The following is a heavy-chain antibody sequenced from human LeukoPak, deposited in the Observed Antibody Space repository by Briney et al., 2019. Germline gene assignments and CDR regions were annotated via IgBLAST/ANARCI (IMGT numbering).Heavy chain of an antibody. Sequence: QPGGSLRLSCAASGFTFSSYSMNWVRQAPGKGLEWVSYISSSSSTIYYADSVKGRFTISRDNAKNSLYLQMNSLRAEDTAVYYCVRFLYYYGMDVWGQGTTVTVSS. CDR2: ISSSSSTI. CDR3: VRFLYYYGMDV. CDR1: GFTFSSYS. V-gene: IGHV3-48*01. D-gene: IGHD3-3*01. J-gene: IGHJ6*02.